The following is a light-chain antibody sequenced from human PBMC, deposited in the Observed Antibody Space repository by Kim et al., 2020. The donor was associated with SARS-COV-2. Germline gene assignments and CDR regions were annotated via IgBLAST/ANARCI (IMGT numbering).Light chain of an antibody. CDR2: EDN. CDR3: QSYDSSIVV. J-gene: IGLJ2*01. V-gene: IGLV6-57*03. Sequence: TTVTSSSTRSSGSIASNYVQWYPQRPGSAPTTVIYEDNQRPSGVPDRFSGSIDSSSNSASLTISGLKTEDEADYYCQSYDSSIVVFGGGTQLTVL. CDR1: SGSIASNY.